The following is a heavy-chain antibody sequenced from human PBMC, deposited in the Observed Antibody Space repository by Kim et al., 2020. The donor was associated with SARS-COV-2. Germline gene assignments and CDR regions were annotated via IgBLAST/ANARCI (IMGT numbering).Heavy chain of an antibody. V-gene: IGHV3-48*02. D-gene: IGHD3-22*01. CDR2: I. J-gene: IGHJ4*02. Sequence: IYYADSVKGRFTISRDNAKNSLYLQMNSLRDEDTAVYYCASVSVVITGGVYWGQGALVTGSS. CDR3: ASVSVVITGGVY.